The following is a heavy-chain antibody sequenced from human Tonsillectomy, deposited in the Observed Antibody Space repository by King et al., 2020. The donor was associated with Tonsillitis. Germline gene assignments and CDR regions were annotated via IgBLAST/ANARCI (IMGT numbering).Heavy chain of an antibody. V-gene: IGHV3-15*07. J-gene: IGHJ4*02. D-gene: IGHD3-9*01. Sequence: VQLVESGGGLVKPGGSLRLSCAASGFTFSSAWMNWVRQAPGKGLEWVGRIKSKTDGGSIDYAAPVKGRFTISRDDSKNTLYLQMKSLKTEDTAIYYCTTEGYYDTRHWGQGTLVTVSS. CDR3: TTEGYYDTRH. CDR2: IKSKTDGGSI. CDR1: GFTFSSAW.